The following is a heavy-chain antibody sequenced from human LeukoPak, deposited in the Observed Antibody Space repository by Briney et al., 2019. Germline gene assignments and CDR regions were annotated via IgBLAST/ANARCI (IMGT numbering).Heavy chain of an antibody. CDR1: GYTFTSYA. CDR3: ARGRGDYYDSSGTFDY. V-gene: IGHV1-3*01. D-gene: IGHD3-22*01. Sequence: ASVKVSCKASGYTFTSYAMHWVRQAPGQRLEWMGWINAGNGNTKYSQKFQGRVTITRDTSASTAYMELSSLRSEDTAVYYCARGRGDYYDSSGTFDYWGQGTLVTVSS. CDR2: INAGNGNT. J-gene: IGHJ4*02.